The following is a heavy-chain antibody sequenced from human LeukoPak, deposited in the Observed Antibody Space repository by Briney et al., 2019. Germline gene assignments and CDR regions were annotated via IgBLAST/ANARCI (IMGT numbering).Heavy chain of an antibody. D-gene: IGHD6-13*01. J-gene: IGHJ4*02. CDR2: IKEAGSEK. CDR3: ARGGGMRSWYDFDY. CDR1: GFTFSDYW. Sequence: GESLRLSCAASGFTFSDYWMSWVRQAPGKGLEFMANIKEAGSEKYYVDSVKGRFTISRDTDKNLVHLQMNSLRAEDTAVYYCARGGGMRSWYDFDYWGQGTLVTVSS. V-gene: IGHV3-7*04.